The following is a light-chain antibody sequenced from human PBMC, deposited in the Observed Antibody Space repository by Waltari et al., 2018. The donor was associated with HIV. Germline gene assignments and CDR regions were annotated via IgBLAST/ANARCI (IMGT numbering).Light chain of an antibody. CDR3: QQRRNWPLT. V-gene: IGKV3-11*01. CDR1: EHINNY. CDR2: DSS. Sequence: EIVLIQSPATLSLSPGARAYLSCTASEHINNYLAWYQQKPGQAPRLVIYDSSNRAPGVPDRFSGGGSETHFALIISSLEPEDFAVYYCQQRRNWPLTFGGGTKVEIK. J-gene: IGKJ4*01.